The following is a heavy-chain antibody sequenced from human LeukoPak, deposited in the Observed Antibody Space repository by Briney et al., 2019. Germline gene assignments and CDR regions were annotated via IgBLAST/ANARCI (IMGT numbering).Heavy chain of an antibody. J-gene: IGHJ4*02. CDR1: GGSFSGYY. V-gene: IGHV4-34*01. CDR3: ARVSGGYGSSWYNY. CDR2: INHSGST. Sequence: EPSETLSLTCAVYGGSFSGYYWSWIRQPPGKGLEWIGEINHSGSTNYNPSLKSRVTISVDTSKNQFSLKLSSVTAADTAVYYCARVSGGYGSSWYNYWGQGTPVTVSS. D-gene: IGHD6-13*01.